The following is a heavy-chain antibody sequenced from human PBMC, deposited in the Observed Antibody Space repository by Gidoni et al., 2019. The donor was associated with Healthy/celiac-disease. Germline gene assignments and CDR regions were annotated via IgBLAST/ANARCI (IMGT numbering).Heavy chain of an antibody. V-gene: IGHV3-48*01. CDR2: ISSSSSTI. CDR3: ARESYDSRY. D-gene: IGHD3-22*01. CDR1: GFTFSSYS. J-gene: IGHJ4*02. Sequence: EVQLVESGGGLVKPGGSLRVSCAASGFTFSSYSMNWVRQAPGKGLEWVSYISSSSSTIYYADSVKGRFTISRDNAKNSLYLQMNSLRAEDTAVYYCARESYDSRYWGQGTLVTVSS.